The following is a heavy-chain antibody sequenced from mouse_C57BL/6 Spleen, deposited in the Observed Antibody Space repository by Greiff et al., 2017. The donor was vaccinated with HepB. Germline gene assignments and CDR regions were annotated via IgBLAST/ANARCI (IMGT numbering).Heavy chain of an antibody. CDR3: ARHYYGSSYGGYFDY. CDR2: INPNNGGT. Sequence: VQLQQSGPELVKPGASVKIPCTASGYTFTDYNMDWVKQSHGKSLEWIGDINPNNGGTIYNQKFKGKATLTVDKSSSTAYMELRSLTSEDTAGYYCARHYYGSSYGGYFDYWGQGTTLTVSS. V-gene: IGHV1-18*01. J-gene: IGHJ2*01. CDR1: GYTFTDYN. D-gene: IGHD1-1*01.